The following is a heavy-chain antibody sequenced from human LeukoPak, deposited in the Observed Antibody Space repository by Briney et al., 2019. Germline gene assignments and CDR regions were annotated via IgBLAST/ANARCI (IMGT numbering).Heavy chain of an antibody. V-gene: IGHV3-20*04. CDR1: GFTFDDYG. D-gene: IGHD2-21*01. Sequence: GGSLRLSCAASGFTFDDYGMSWVRQAPGKGLEWVSGINWNGGSTVYADSVKGRFTISRDNAKKSLYLQMNSLRAEDTALYYCARAFKYSMSGYYFDYWGQGTLVTVSS. CDR2: INWNGGST. CDR3: ARAFKYSMSGYYFDY. J-gene: IGHJ4*02.